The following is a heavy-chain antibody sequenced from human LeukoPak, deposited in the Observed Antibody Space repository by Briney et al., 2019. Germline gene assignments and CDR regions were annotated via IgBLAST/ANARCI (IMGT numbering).Heavy chain of an antibody. V-gene: IGHV1-2*02. D-gene: IGHD6-13*01. CDR1: GYSFTGYY. CDR3: ASGRSSRSSSC. CDR2: INPNSGDT. J-gene: IGHJ4*02. Sequence: SSVKVSCKASGYSFTGYYMHWVRQAPGQGLEWMGRINPNSGDTNYAQKFQGRVTMTTDTTISTAYMELSRLRSDDTAVYYCASGRSSRSSSCWGQGTRVTVSS.